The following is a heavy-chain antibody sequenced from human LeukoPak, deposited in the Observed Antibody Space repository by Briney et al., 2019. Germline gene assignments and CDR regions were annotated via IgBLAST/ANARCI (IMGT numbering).Heavy chain of an antibody. D-gene: IGHD6-19*01. J-gene: IGHJ3*02. V-gene: IGHV4-59*08. Sequence: LETLSLTCTVSGGSISSYYWSWIRQPPGKGLEWIGYIYYSGSTNYNPSLKSRVTISVDTSKNQFSLKLSSVTAADTAVYYCARHQWLVPDAFDIWGQGTMVTVSS. CDR1: GGSISSYY. CDR2: IYYSGST. CDR3: ARHQWLVPDAFDI.